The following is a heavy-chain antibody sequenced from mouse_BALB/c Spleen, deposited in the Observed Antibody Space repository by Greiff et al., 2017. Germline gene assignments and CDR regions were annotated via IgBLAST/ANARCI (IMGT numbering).Heavy chain of an antibody. Sequence: VKLVESGPGLVAPSQSLSITCTVSGFSLTSYGVHWVRQPPGKGLEWLGVIWAGGSTNYNSALMSRLSISKDNSKSQVFLKMNSLQTDDTAMYYCARETEDWFAYWGQGTLVTVSA. CDR1: GFSLTSYG. CDR3: ARETEDWFAY. V-gene: IGHV2-9*02. CDR2: IWAGGST. J-gene: IGHJ3*01.